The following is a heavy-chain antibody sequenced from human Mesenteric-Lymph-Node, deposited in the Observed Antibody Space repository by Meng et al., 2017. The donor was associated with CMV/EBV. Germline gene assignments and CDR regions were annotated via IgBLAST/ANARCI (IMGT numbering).Heavy chain of an antibody. D-gene: IGHD4-17*01. J-gene: IGHJ2*01. CDR3: ARHTGHWYFDL. Sequence: LTCTVSGGSNSRYYWGWSRQPPGKGLEWIGYIYYSGSTNYNPSLKSRVTISVDTSKNQFSLKLSSVTAADTAAYYCARHTGHWYFDLWGRGTLVTVSS. V-gene: IGHV4-59*08. CDR1: GGSNSRYY. CDR2: IYYSGST.